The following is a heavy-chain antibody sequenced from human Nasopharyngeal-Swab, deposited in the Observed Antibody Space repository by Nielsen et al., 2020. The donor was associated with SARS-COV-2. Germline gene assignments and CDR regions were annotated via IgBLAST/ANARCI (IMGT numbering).Heavy chain of an antibody. J-gene: IGHJ3*02. V-gene: IGHV3-23*01. CDR3: AKDGVRHLAGGCAFDI. CDR2: ISGSGGST. Sequence: VRQAPGKGLEWVLAISGSGGSTYYADSVKGRFTISRDNSKNTLYLQMNSLRAEDTAVYYCAKDGVRHLAGGCAFDIWGQGTMVTVSS. D-gene: IGHD3-9*01.